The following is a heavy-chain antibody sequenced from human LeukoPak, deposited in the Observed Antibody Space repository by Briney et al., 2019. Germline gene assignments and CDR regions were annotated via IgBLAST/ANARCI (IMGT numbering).Heavy chain of an antibody. Sequence: PGGSLRLSCAASGFTVSSNYMSWVRQAPGKGLEWVGRIKRKSNGGTPDNAAPVKGIFTISRDDSKNTLYLQMNSLKIEDTAMYYCATDLGGYYSGSGSYWGSLDYWGQGTVVTVSS. CDR2: IKRKSNGGTP. CDR3: ATDLGGYYSGSGSYWGSLDY. J-gene: IGHJ4*02. V-gene: IGHV3-15*01. D-gene: IGHD3-10*01. CDR1: GFTVSSNY.